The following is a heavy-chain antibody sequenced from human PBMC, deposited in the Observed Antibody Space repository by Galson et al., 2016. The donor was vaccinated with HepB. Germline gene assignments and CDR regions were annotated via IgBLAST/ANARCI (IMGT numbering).Heavy chain of an antibody. CDR1: GFSFSNHA. V-gene: IGHV3-23*01. Sequence: SLRLSCAASGFSFSNHAMSWVRQAPGKGLEWVSAISGSGSNSYHSDSVKGRFTVSRDNSKKTLFLDMSSLRAEDTAIYYCAKEEYFYDASGPIDYWGRGILVTVSS. CDR2: ISGSGSNS. J-gene: IGHJ4*02. D-gene: IGHD3-22*01. CDR3: AKEEYFYDASGPIDY.